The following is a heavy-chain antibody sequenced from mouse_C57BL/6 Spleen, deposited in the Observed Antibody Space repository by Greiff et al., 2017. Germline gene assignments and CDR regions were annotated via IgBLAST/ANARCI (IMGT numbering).Heavy chain of an antibody. D-gene: IGHD1-1*01. Sequence: QVQLQQPGAELVMPGASVKLSCKASGYTFTSYWMHWVKQRPGQGLEWIGEIDPSDSYTNYNQKFKGKSTLTVDKSSSTAYMQLSSLTSEDSAVYYCARRDYYGSMDFDYWGQGTTRTVSS. CDR1: GYTFTSYW. V-gene: IGHV1-69*01. CDR3: ARRDYYGSMDFDY. CDR2: IDPSDSYT. J-gene: IGHJ2*01.